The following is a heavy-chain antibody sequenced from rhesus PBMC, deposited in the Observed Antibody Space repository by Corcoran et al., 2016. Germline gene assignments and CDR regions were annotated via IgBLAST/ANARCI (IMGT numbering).Heavy chain of an antibody. CDR2: IYWNDDK. D-gene: IGHD7-45*01. CDR3: ARSNWGAAFDF. J-gene: IGHJ3*01. V-gene: IGHV2-1*01. Sequence: QVTLKESGPALVKPTQTLTLTCTFSGFSLSTSGMGVGWIRQPSRKTLEWLAHIYWNDDKYYSTSLKSWLTISKDTSKNQVVLTMTNMDPVDTATYYCARSNWGAAFDFWGQGLRVTVSS. CDR1: GFSLSTSGMG.